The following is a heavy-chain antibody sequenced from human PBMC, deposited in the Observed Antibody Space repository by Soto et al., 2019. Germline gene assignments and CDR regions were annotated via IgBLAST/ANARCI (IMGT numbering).Heavy chain of an antibody. CDR1: GGTLSSFINYP. CDR2: IVPNVGTV. CDR3: ARRDTSGFLRYFDN. V-gene: IGHV1-69*06. J-gene: IGHJ4*02. D-gene: IGHD3-3*01. Sequence: GASVKVSCKASGGTLSSFINYPINWVRQAPGQGLEWMGGIVPNVGTVNYAQKFQGRVTITADKSTGTAYMELSSLRSEDTALYYCARRDTSGFLRYFDNWGQGTLVTVLL.